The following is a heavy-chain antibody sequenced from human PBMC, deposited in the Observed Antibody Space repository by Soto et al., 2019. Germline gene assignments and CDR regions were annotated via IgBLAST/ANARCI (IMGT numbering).Heavy chain of an antibody. D-gene: IGHD4-17*01. CDR3: ARGETTTVTKWFDP. Sequence: QVQLQQWGAGLLKPSETLSLTCAVYGGSFSGYYWSWIRQPPGKGLEWLGEINHSGSTNYNPSLKSRVTISVDTSKNQFSLKLSSVTAADTAVYYCARGETTTVTKWFDPWGQGTLVTVSS. CDR2: INHSGST. CDR1: GGSFSGYY. V-gene: IGHV4-34*01. J-gene: IGHJ5*02.